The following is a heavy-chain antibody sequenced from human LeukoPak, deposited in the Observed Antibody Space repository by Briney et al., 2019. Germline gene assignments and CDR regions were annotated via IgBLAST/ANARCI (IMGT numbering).Heavy chain of an antibody. J-gene: IGHJ3*01. CDR2: IKNKADGETT. CDR3: AADYRDGTYDAYNV. V-gene: IGHV3-15*01. Sequence: PGGSLRLSCVASGFTLNNAWMNWVRQVPGKGLEWVGRIKNKADGETTGYAAPVKGRFTISRDDSKNTLYLHMKSMKTDGTGLYYCAADYRDGTYDAYNVWGQGTMVTVSS. CDR1: GFTLNNAW.